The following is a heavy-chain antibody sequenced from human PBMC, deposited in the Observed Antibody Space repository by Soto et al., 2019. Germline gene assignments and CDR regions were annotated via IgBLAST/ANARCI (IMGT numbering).Heavy chain of an antibody. CDR3: ASLSAPDDF. V-gene: IGHV3-74*01. J-gene: IGHJ4*02. Sequence: EVLLVESGGGLVQPGGSMRLACAASGLTLSHYWMHWVRQVPGKGLVWVPEISNDERNIRTSYADSVKGRFTVSRDDAKNTLYLQMNSLRGDDTAVYYCASLSAPDDFWGQGAQVTVSS. CDR1: GLTLSHYW. CDR2: ISNDERNI. D-gene: IGHD6-25*01.